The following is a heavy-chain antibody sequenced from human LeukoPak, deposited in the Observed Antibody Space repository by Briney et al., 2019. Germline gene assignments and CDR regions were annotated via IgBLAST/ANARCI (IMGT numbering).Heavy chain of an antibody. Sequence: GASVKVSCKASGYTFTSYGISWVRQAPGQGLEWMGWISAYNGNTNYAQKLQGRVTMTTDTSTSTAYMELRSLRSDDTAVYYCARDLYYSSRWPYYFDYWGQGTLVTVSS. CDR3: ARDLYYSSRWPYYFDY. CDR2: ISAYNGNT. D-gene: IGHD6-13*01. J-gene: IGHJ4*02. CDR1: GYTFTSYG. V-gene: IGHV1-18*01.